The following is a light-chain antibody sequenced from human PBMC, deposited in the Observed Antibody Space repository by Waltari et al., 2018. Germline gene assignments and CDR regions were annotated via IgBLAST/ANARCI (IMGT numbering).Light chain of an antibody. CDR3: SSYTSSSAFVV. CDR1: SSDVGGFNY. J-gene: IGLJ2*01. Sequence: QSALTQPASVSGSPGQSITISCTGTSSDVGGFNYVSWYQQHPGKAPKLMIYEITNRPSGVSNRFSGSKSGNTASLTISWLQAKDEADYYCSSYTSSSAFVVFGGGTKLTVL. V-gene: IGLV2-14*01. CDR2: EIT.